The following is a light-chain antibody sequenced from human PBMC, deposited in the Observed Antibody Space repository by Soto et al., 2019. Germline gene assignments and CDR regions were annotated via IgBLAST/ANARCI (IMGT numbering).Light chain of an antibody. CDR1: QSISIW. Sequence: DIQMTQSPSTLSASVGDRVTITCRASQSISIWLAWYQQKPGQAPKLLLYDACSLESGVPSRFSGSGSGTECTLTLSRLQPEDCATYYCQQYNSYSWTVGQGTKVEIK. CDR3: QQYNSYSWT. V-gene: IGKV1-5*01. J-gene: IGKJ1*01. CDR2: DAC.